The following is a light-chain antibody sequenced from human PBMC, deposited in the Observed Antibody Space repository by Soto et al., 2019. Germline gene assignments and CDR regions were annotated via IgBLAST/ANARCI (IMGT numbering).Light chain of an antibody. CDR3: SSYTASSTLL. J-gene: IGLJ1*01. Sequence: LAQPASVSGSPGQSITISCTGTSSDVGGYNYVSWSQQHPGKAPKLLISEVSNRPSGVSNRFSGSKSGNTASLTISGLQADDEADYYRSSYTASSTLLFGTGTKVTVL. CDR2: EVS. V-gene: IGLV2-14*03. CDR1: SSDVGGYNY.